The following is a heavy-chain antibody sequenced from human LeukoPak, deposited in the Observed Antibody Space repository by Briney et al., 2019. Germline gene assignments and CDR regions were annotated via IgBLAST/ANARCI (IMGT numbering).Heavy chain of an antibody. Sequence: GGSLRLSCAASGFTFSSYWMHWVRQAPGKGLVWVSRINSDGSSTSYADSVKGRFAISRDNAKNTLYLQMNSLRAEDTAVYYCARDPFEYYYDSSVGYWGQGTLVTVSS. CDR1: GFTFSSYW. CDR2: INSDGSST. D-gene: IGHD3-22*01. V-gene: IGHV3-74*01. J-gene: IGHJ4*02. CDR3: ARDPFEYYYDSSVGY.